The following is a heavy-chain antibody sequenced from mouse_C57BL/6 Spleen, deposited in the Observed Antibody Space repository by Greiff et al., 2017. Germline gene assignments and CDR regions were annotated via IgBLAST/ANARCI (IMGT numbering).Heavy chain of an antibody. J-gene: IGHJ4*01. CDR1: GFTFSSYA. CDR2: ISDGGSST. Sequence: EVQLMEPGGGLVKPGGSLKLSCAASGFTFSSYAMSWVRQTPEQRLEWVATISDGGSSTYYPDNVKGRYTISRDNAKNNLYLQLSHLKSEDTAMYDCARGGYGPFYAMDDWGQGTSVTVSS. D-gene: IGHD3-1*01. CDR3: ARGGYGPFYAMDD. V-gene: IGHV5-4*01.